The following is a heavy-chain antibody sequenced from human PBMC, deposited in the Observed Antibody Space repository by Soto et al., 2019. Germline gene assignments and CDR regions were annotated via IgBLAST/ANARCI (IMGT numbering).Heavy chain of an antibody. CDR1: RGSISSGGYY. V-gene: IGHV4-31*03. J-gene: IGHJ4*02. CDR2: IYYSGST. D-gene: IGHD4-4*01. CDR3: ATSWQPGPSNFDY. Sequence: QVQLQESGPGLVKPSQTLSLTCTVSRGSISSGGYYWSWIRQHPGKGVEWIGYIYYSGSTYYNPSLQSRVTISVDTSKNQFSLKLSSVTAADTAVYYCATSWQPGPSNFDYWGQGTLVTVSS.